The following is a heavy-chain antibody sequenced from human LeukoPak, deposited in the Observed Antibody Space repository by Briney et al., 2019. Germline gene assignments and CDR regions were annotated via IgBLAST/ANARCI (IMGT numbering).Heavy chain of an antibody. D-gene: IGHD2/OR15-2a*01. CDR2: IIHSGST. Sequence: SETLSLTCAVYGVSLSGYYWTWIRHPPGKGLVWIGEIIHSGSTYYNPSHKSRVTISIDTTKNRYSQHLGLISDAATAVYYCARLIVPPTRPIDYWGQGTLVTVSS. V-gene: IGHV4-34*12. J-gene: IGHJ4*02. CDR3: ARLIVPPTRPIDY. CDR1: GVSLSGYY.